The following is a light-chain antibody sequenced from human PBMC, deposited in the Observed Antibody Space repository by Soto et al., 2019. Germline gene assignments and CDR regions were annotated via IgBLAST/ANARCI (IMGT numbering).Light chain of an antibody. Sequence: QSALTQPRSVSGSPGQSVTISCTGTSSDVGGYNYVSWYQQHPGKAPKLMIYDVGKRPSGVPDRFFGSKSGNTASLTISGLQAEDEADYYCCSYAGSYTYVFGTGTKLTVL. CDR3: CSYAGSYTYV. CDR2: DVG. J-gene: IGLJ1*01. V-gene: IGLV2-11*01. CDR1: SSDVGGYNY.